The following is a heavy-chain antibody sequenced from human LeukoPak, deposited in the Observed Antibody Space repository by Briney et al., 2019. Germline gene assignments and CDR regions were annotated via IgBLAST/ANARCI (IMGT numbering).Heavy chain of an antibody. CDR2: IIPIFGIA. Sequence: SVKVSCKASGGTFSSYAISWVRQAPGQGLEWMGRIIPIFGIANHAQKFQGRVTITADKSTSTAYMELSSLRSEDTAVYYCATYGDYVSRLYYYYGMDVWGQGTTVTVSS. CDR1: GGTFSSYA. CDR3: ATYGDYVSRLYYYYGMDV. D-gene: IGHD4-17*01. V-gene: IGHV1-69*04. J-gene: IGHJ6*02.